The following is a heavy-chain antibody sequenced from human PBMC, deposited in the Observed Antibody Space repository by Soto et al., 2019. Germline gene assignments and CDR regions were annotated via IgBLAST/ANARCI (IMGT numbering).Heavy chain of an antibody. Sequence: GASVKVSCKASGYTFTGYYMHWVRQAPGQGLEWMGWINPNSGGTNYAQKFQGWVTMTRDTSISTAYMELSRLRSDDTAVYYCARGLTIFGVVINNWFEPWGQGTLVTVSS. V-gene: IGHV1-2*04. J-gene: IGHJ5*02. CDR2: INPNSGGT. D-gene: IGHD3-3*01. CDR3: ARGLTIFGVVINNWFEP. CDR1: GYTFTGYY.